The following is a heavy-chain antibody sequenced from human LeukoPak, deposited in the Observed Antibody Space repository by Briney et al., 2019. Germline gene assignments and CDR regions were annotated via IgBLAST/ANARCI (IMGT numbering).Heavy chain of an antibody. Sequence: SETLSLTCTVSGGSITSGGYYWTRIRQPAGKGLEWLGRIHTSGSASYIPSLKSRVAISLDTSKNQFSLKLSSVTAADTAVYYCVRGRYYYDTSGYVVWLDPWGQGTLVTVSS. J-gene: IGHJ5*02. V-gene: IGHV4-61*02. CDR3: VRGRYYYDTSGYVVWLDP. CDR2: IHTSGSA. CDR1: GGSITSGGYY. D-gene: IGHD3-22*01.